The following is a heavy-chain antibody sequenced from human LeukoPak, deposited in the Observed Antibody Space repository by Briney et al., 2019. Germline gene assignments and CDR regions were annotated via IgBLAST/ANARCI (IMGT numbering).Heavy chain of an antibody. CDR3: ARFPHEGYCSSTSCYYLDY. D-gene: IGHD2-2*01. V-gene: IGHV1-69*13. CDR2: IIPIFGTA. CDR1: GGTFSSYA. Sequence: ASVKVSCKASGGTFSSYAISWVRQAPGQGLEWMGGIIPIFGTANYAQKFQGRVTITADESTSTAYMELSSLRSEDTAVYYCARFPHEGYCSSTSCYYLDYWGQGTLVTVSS. J-gene: IGHJ4*02.